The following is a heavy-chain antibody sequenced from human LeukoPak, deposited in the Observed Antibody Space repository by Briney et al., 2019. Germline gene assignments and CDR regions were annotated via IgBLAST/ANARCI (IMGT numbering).Heavy chain of an antibody. CDR1: GGTSNSHA. Sequence: SVKVSCKASGGTSNSHAISWVRQAPGQGLEWMGRIIPNLGTTNRAQNFQDRVTLTADKSTNTAYMELTSLTSDDTAVYYCATTNDGGGYQWGDFFDFWGQGTLVTVSP. V-gene: IGHV1-69*04. D-gene: IGHD3-22*01. J-gene: IGHJ4*02. CDR3: ATTNDGGGYQWGDFFDF. CDR2: IIPNLGTT.